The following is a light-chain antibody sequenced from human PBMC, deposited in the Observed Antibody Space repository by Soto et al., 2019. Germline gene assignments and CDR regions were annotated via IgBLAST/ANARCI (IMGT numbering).Light chain of an antibody. V-gene: IGKV3-11*01. CDR2: DAS. CDR3: QQNLGVHT. Sequence: EIVMRQSPATLSVSPGERATLSCRASQSVSSYLAWYQQKPGQAPRLLIYDASNRATGIPARFSGSGSGTDFTLTISSLEPEDSAVYYCQQNLGVHTFGQGTKV. CDR1: QSVSSY. J-gene: IGKJ1*01.